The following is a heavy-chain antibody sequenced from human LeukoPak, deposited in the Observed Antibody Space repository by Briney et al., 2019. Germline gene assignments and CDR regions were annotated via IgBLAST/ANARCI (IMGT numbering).Heavy chain of an antibody. Sequence: GASVKVSCKASGYTFTSYDINWVRQAAGQGLEWMGGMNPNSGNTGYAQKFQGRVTMTRNTSISTAYMELSSLRSEDTAVYYCASLGYGSGSYYNDYYYGMDVWGQGTTVTVSS. D-gene: IGHD3-10*01. CDR2: MNPNSGNT. CDR3: ASLGYGSGSYYNDYYYGMDV. J-gene: IGHJ6*02. V-gene: IGHV1-8*01. CDR1: GYTFTSYD.